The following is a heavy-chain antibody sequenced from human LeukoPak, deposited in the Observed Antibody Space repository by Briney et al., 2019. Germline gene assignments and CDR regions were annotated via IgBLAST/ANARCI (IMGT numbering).Heavy chain of an antibody. J-gene: IGHJ4*02. CDR3: ARDLLQRSYFDY. Sequence: PGRSLRLSCAASGFTFSSYAMHWVRQAPGKGLEWVAVISYDGSNKYYADSVKGRFTISRDNSKNTLYLQMNSLRAEDTAVYYCARDLLQRSYFDYWGQGTLVTVSS. CDR2: ISYDGSNK. CDR1: GFTFSSYA. V-gene: IGHV3-30-3*01.